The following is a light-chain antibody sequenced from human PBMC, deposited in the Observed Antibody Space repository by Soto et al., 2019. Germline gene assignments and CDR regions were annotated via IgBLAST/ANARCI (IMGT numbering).Light chain of an antibody. J-gene: IGLJ1*01. V-gene: IGLV2-14*03. CDR3: SSYTSTMTNV. CDR2: DVV. CDR1: SSDVGGFNS. Sequence: QSVLTQPASVSGSPGQSITISCTVTSSDVGGFNSVSWYQLRPGTAPKLILYDVVDRPSGVSYRFSDSKSGNTASLTISGLQAADEADYFCSSYTSTMTNVFGSGTKVTVL.